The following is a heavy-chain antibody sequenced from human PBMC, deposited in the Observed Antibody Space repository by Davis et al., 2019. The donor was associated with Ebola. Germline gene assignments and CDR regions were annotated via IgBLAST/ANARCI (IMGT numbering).Heavy chain of an antibody. CDR2: IYSGGST. CDR1: GFTVSKNY. J-gene: IGHJ3*02. V-gene: IGHV3-66*02. D-gene: IGHD6-19*01. Sequence: PGGSLRLSCAASGFTVSKNYMSWVRQAPGKGLEWVSVIYSGGSTYYADSVKGRFTISRDNSKNTLYLQMNSLRAEDTAVYYCASPTPYSSGWLDAFDIWGQGTMVTVSS. CDR3: ASPTPYSSGWLDAFDI.